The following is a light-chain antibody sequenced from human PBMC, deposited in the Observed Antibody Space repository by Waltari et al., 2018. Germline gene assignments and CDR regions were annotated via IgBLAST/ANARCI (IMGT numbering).Light chain of an antibody. V-gene: IGLV3-1*01. CDR1: TLGAKY. J-gene: IGLJ2*01. CDR3: QAWDSSTAHVV. Sequence: SYELTQPPSVSVSPGQTASITCSGDTLGAKYASWYQQKPGQSPVVVIYQKNKRPSGIPERFSGSNSGNTATLTISGTQAMDEADYYCQAWDSSTAHVVFGGGTKLTVL. CDR2: QKN.